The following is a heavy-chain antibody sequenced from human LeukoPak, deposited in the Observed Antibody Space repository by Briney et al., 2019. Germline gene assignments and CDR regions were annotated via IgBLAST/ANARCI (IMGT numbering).Heavy chain of an antibody. CDR3: ARGLSNGFDP. Sequence: PSETLSLTCAVYGGSFSGYYWSWIRQPPGKGLEWIGEINHSGSTNYNPSLKSRVTISVDTSKNQFSLKLSSVTAAVTAVYCCARGLSNGFDPWGQGTLVTVSS. J-gene: IGHJ5*02. CDR2: INHSGST. CDR1: GGSFSGYY. V-gene: IGHV4-34*01.